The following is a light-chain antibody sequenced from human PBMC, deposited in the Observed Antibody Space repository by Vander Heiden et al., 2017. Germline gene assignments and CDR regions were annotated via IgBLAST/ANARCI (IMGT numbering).Light chain of an antibody. CDR2: DAS. J-gene: IGKJ3*01. Sequence: AIELAQPPSSLSASVGDRVTITCRASQGISSALAWYQQKPGKAPKLLIYDASSLESGVPSRFSGSGSGTDFTLTISSLQPEDFATYYCQQFNSDPQKTTFGHGTKVDIK. V-gene: IGKV1-13*02. CDR1: QGISSA. CDR3: QQFNSDPQKTT.